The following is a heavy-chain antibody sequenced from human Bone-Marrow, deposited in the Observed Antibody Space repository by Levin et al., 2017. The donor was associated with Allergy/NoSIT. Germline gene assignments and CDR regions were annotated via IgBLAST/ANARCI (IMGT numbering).Heavy chain of an antibody. CDR2: IWYDGSNK. CDR1: GFTFSDFG. J-gene: IGHJ4*02. Sequence: GKSLKISCAASGFTFSDFGIHWVRQAPGKGLEWVAVIWYDGSNKYYTDSVKGRFTISRDNSKNTLYLQMDSLRAEDTAVYYCARDRYSAVAGIDWTHPLDYWGQGTLVTVSS. V-gene: IGHV3-33*01. CDR3: ARDRYSAVAGIDWTHPLDY. D-gene: IGHD6-19*01.